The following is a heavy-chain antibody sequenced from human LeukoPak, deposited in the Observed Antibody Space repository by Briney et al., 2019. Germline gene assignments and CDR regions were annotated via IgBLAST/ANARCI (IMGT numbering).Heavy chain of an antibody. D-gene: IGHD4-17*01. Sequence: GGSLRLSCATSGFTFSSYGMHWVRQAPGKGLEWVAVIWYDGSDKYYADSVKGRFTISSDNSKNTLYLQMNSLRAEDTAVYYCAKLKDYGDYLTWGQGTLVTVSS. CDR2: IWYDGSDK. J-gene: IGHJ5*02. V-gene: IGHV3-33*06. CDR3: AKLKDYGDYLT. CDR1: GFTFSSYG.